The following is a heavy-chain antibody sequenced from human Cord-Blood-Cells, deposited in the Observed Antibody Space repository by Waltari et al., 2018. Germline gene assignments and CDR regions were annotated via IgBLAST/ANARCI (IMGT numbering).Heavy chain of an antibody. V-gene: IGHV1-2*04. D-gene: IGHD1-26*01. Sequence: VNLVQSGAVVTQPAASVQVSCRASGYTFAASYIPRARQAPGQGLEWMGWINPNSGGTNYAQKFQGWVTMTRDTSISTAYMELSRLRSDDTAVYYCARGVGATAFDIWGQGTMVTVSS. J-gene: IGHJ3*02. CDR1: GYTFAASY. CDR2: INPNSGGT. CDR3: ARGVGATAFDI.